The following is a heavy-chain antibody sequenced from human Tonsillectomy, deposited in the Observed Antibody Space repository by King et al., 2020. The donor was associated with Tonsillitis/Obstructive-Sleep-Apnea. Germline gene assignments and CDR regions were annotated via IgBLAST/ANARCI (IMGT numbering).Heavy chain of an antibody. V-gene: IGHV1-18*01. CDR2: ISAYNGDT. J-gene: IGHJ4*02. D-gene: IGHD3-22*01. CDR3: ARDSSSHYYDTSGYYSFEY. Sequence: QLVQSGAEVKKPGASVKVSCKASGYTFTTYGISWVRQAPGQGLEWMGWISAYNGDTNYAQKLQDRVTMTTDTSTSTAYMEVKSLRSDDTAVYYCARDSSSHYYDTSGYYSFEYWGQGTLVTVSS. CDR1: GYTFTTYG.